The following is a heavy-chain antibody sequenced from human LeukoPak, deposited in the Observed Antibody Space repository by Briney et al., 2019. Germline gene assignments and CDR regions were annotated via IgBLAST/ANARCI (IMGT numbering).Heavy chain of an antibody. D-gene: IGHD6-13*01. CDR3: ARDRQHHYFDY. V-gene: IGHV1-69*13. J-gene: IGHJ4*02. CDR2: IIPIFGTA. CDR1: GGTFSSYA. Sequence: SVKVSCKASGGTFSSYAISWARQAPGQGLEWKGGIIPIFGTANYAQKFQGRVTITADESTSTAYMELSSLRSEDTAVYYCARDRQHHYFDYWGQGTLVTVSS.